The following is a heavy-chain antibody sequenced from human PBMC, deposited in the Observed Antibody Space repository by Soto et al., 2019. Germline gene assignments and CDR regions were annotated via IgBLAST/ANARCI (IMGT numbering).Heavy chain of an antibody. D-gene: IGHD4-4*01. V-gene: IGHV3-66*01. CDR2: IYSGGST. J-gene: IGHJ4*02. CDR1: AFTVSTNY. CDR3: ARGGPYSNYVSDY. Sequence: EVQLVESGGGLVQPGGSLRLSCAASAFTVSTNYMNWVRQAPGKGLEWVSVIYSGGSTYYADSVKGRFTISRDNSKNTLFLQMNSLRAEDTAVYYCARGGPYSNYVSDYWGQGTLVIVSS.